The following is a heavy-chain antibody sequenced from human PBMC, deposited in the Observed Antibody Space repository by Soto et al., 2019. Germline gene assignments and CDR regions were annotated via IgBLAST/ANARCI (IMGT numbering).Heavy chain of an antibody. Sequence: GGSLRLSCAASGFTFSSDGMHWVRQAPGKGLEWVAVISYDGSNKYYADSVKGRFTISRDNSKNTLYLQMNSLRAEDTAVYYCTRQYSNLPRFDPWCPGTLVTVSS. J-gene: IGHJ5*02. V-gene: IGHV3-30*03. CDR3: TRQYSNLPRFDP. CDR1: GFTFSSDG. CDR2: ISYDGSNK. D-gene: IGHD4-4*01.